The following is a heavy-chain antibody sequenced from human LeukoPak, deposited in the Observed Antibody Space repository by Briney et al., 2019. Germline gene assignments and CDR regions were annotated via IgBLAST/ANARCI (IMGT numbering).Heavy chain of an antibody. CDR3: ARFGELIWAAFDY. J-gene: IGHJ4*02. D-gene: IGHD3-10*01. V-gene: IGHV4-39*07. Sequence: SETLSLTCTVSGGSISSSSYYWGWIRQPPGKGLEWIGSIYYSGSTYYNPSLKSRVTISVDTSKNQFSLKLSSVTAADTAVYYCARFGELIWAAFDYWGQGTLVTVSS. CDR1: GGSISSSSYY. CDR2: IYYSGST.